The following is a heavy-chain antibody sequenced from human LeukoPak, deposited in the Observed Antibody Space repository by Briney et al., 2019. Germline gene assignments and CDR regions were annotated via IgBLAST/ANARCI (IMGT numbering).Heavy chain of an antibody. CDR3: AHNHRGYSYVYSDY. CDR2: IYWNDDK. J-gene: IGHJ4*02. CDR1: GFSLSTSGVG. Sequence: SGPTLVNPTQTLTLTCTFSGFSLSTSGVGVGWIRQPPGKALEWLALIYWNDDKRYSPSLKSRLTITKDTSKNQVVLTMTNMDPVDTATYYCAHNHRGYSYVYSDYWGQGTLVTVSS. D-gene: IGHD5-18*01. V-gene: IGHV2-5*01.